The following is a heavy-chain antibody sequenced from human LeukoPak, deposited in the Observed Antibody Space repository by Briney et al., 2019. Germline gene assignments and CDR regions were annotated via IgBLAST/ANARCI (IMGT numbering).Heavy chain of an antibody. CDR2: IISDGSYI. CDR3: AKDAQRGFDYSNSLDN. D-gene: IGHD4-11*01. Sequence: GGSLRLSCAASGFTFSSYSMNWVRQAPGKGLEWVSSIISDGSYIFYADSVKGRFTISRDNFQRTVYLQMNSLRAEDTAVYYCAKDAQRGFDYSNSLDNWGQGTLVTVSS. V-gene: IGHV3-21*01. CDR1: GFTFSSYS. J-gene: IGHJ4*02.